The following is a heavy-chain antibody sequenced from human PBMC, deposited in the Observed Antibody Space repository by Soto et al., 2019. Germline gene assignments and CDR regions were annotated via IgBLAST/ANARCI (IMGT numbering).Heavy chain of an antibody. J-gene: IGHJ5*02. CDR3: ARGLARYCTNVVCYTVRNWFDP. Sequence: QVQLQQWGAGLLKPSETLSLTCAVYGGSFSGYYWSWIRQPPGKGLEWIGEINHSGSTNYNPSLMSRVPISVDTSKNQFSLKLSSVTAADTAVYYCARGLARYCTNVVCYTVRNWFDPWGQGTLVTVSS. CDR1: GGSFSGYY. D-gene: IGHD2-8*01. V-gene: IGHV4-34*01. CDR2: INHSGST.